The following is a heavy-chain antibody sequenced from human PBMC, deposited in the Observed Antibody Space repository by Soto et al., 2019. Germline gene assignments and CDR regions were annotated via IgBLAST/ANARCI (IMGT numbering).Heavy chain of an antibody. Sequence: QVQLVESGGGVVQPGGSLRLSCAASGFTFNNYGMHWVRQAPGEGLEWVAVVSYDGRVQYYADSAKGRFTISRDNSKNTLYLQMNSLRDDDTAVYYCAKEISPKAGKSYFDLWGRGTLVTVSS. CDR2: VSYDGRVQ. V-gene: IGHV3-30*18. CDR1: GFTFNNYG. D-gene: IGHD6-19*01. J-gene: IGHJ2*01. CDR3: AKEISPKAGKSYFDL.